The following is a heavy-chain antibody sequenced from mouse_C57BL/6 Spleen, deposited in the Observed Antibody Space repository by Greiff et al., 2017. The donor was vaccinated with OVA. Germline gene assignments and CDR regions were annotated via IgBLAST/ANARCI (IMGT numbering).Heavy chain of an antibody. CDR1: GYTFTSYW. D-gene: IGHD2-5*01. CDR3: ARDYSNYEGYYFDY. CDR2: IHPNSGST. Sequence: QVQLKQPGAELVKPGASVKLSCKASGYTFTSYWMHWVKQRPGQGLEWIGMIHPNSGSTNYNEKFKSKATLTVDKSSSTAYMQLSSLTSEDSAVYYCARDYSNYEGYYFDYWGQGTTLTVSS. V-gene: IGHV1-64*01. J-gene: IGHJ2*01.